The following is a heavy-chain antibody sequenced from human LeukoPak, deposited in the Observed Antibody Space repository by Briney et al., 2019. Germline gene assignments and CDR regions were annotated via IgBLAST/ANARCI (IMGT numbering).Heavy chain of an antibody. J-gene: IGHJ5*02. D-gene: IGHD3-10*01. Sequence: ASVKVSCKASGGTFSSCAISWVRQAPGQGLEWMGGIIPMFGRTNYAQNFQGRVTITADESTSAAYMELSSLRSEDTAMYYCARDRFYYGSGSQYNWFDPWGQGTLVTVSS. CDR1: GGTFSSCA. CDR3: ARDRFYYGSGSQYNWFDP. V-gene: IGHV1-69*13. CDR2: IIPMFGRT.